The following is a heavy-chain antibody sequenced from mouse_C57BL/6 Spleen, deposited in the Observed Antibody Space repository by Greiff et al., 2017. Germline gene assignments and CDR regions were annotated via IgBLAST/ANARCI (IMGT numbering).Heavy chain of an antibody. Sequence: QVQLQQPGAELVMPGASVKLSCKASGYTFTSYWMHWVKQRPGQGLEWIGEIDPSDSYTNYNQKFKGKSTLTVDKSSSTAYMQLSSLTSEDSAVYDCARGITTVVGDYWGQGTTLTVSS. J-gene: IGHJ2*01. CDR2: IDPSDSYT. D-gene: IGHD1-1*01. V-gene: IGHV1-69*01. CDR1: GYTFTSYW. CDR3: ARGITTVVGDY.